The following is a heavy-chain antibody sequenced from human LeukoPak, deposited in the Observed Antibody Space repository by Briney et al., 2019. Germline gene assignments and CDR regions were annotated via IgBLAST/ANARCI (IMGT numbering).Heavy chain of an antibody. CDR1: GYIFDDYG. J-gene: IGHJ1*01. V-gene: IGHV3-20*04. CDR3: VRLGRDGYTYGAAY. D-gene: IGHD5-24*01. CDR2: INWNGGST. Sequence: GGSLRLSCAGSGYIFDDYGMRWVRHAPGKGLEWVAGINWNGGSTGYAASVKGRCTISRDDAKTALYLEMNSLRVEDTAFYYCVRLGRDGYTYGAAYWGQGALVTVSS.